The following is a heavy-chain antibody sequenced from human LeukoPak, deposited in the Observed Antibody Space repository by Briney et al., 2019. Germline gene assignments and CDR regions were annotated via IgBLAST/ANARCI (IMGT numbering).Heavy chain of an antibody. D-gene: IGHD6-19*01. V-gene: IGHV4-39*07. CDR2: IYYSGST. CDR3: ARDYIGSGPFDI. CDR1: GGSISSSSYY. Sequence: SETLSLTCTVSGGSISSSSYYWGWIRQPPGKGLEWVGSIYYSGSTYYNPSLKSRVTISVDTSKNQFSLKLSSVTAADTAVYYCARDYIGSGPFDIWGQGTMVTVSS. J-gene: IGHJ3*02.